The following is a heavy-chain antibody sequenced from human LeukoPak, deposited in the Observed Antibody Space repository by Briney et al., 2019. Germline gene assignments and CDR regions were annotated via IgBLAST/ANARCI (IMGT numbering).Heavy chain of an antibody. CDR3: ARVCLAVAGPYFDY. D-gene: IGHD6-19*01. J-gene: IGHJ4*02. Sequence: GASVKVSCKASGYTFTSYDINWVRQATGQGLEWMGWMNPNSGNTGYAQKFQGRVTMTRNTSISTAYMELSSLRSEDTAVYYCARVCLAVAGPYFDYWGQGTLVTVSS. V-gene: IGHV1-8*01. CDR2: MNPNSGNT. CDR1: GYTFTSYD.